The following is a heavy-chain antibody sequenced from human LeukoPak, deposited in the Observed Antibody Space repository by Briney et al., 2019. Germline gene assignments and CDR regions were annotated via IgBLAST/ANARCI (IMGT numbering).Heavy chain of an antibody. J-gene: IGHJ5*02. D-gene: IGHD6-19*01. CDR1: GYTFTSYG. V-gene: IGHV1-18*01. CDR3: ARSRSGWSNWFDP. Sequence: ASVKVSCKASGYTFTSYGISWVRQAPGQGLEWMGWISAYNGNTNYAQKFQGRVTMTRDTSISTAYMELSRLRSDDTAVYYCARSRSGWSNWFDPWGQGTLVTVSS. CDR2: ISAYNGNT.